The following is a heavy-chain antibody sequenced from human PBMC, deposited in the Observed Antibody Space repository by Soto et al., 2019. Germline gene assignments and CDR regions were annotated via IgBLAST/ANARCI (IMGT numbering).Heavy chain of an antibody. CDR2: IYYSGST. D-gene: IGHD2-2*01. CDR1: GGSITTYY. CDR3: ARVDQGQGDIEVVPPSQGASDI. Sequence: SETLSLTCTVSGGSITTYYWSWIRQPPGKRLEWIGYIYYSGSTNYNPSLKSRVTISVDTSKNQFSLRLSSVTAADTAVYYCARVDQGQGDIEVVPPSQGASDIWGQGTMVTVSS. V-gene: IGHV4-59*01. J-gene: IGHJ3*02.